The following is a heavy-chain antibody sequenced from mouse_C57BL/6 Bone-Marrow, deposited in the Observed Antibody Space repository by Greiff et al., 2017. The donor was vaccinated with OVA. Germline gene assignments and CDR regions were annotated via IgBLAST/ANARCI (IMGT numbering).Heavy chain of an antibody. V-gene: IGHV1-5*01. CDR2: IYPGNSDT. D-gene: IGHD2-3*01. Sequence: VHVKQSGTVLARPGASVKMSCKTSGYTFTSYWMHWVKQRPGQGLEWIGAIYPGNSDTSYNQKFKGKAKLTAVTSASTAYMELSSLTNEDSAVYYCTRYDGYHWYFDVWGTGTTVTVSS. CDR3: TRYDGYHWYFDV. CDR1: GYTFTSYW. J-gene: IGHJ1*03.